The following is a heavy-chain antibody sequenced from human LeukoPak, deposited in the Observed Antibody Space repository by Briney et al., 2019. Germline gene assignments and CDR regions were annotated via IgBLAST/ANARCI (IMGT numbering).Heavy chain of an antibody. CDR1: GYTFTSYG. D-gene: IGHD3-22*01. V-gene: IGHV1-18*01. CDR3: ARNYDSSSYDAFDI. CDR2: ISAYNGNT. J-gene: IGHJ3*02. Sequence: ASVKVSCEASGYTFTSYGISWVRQAPGQGLEWMGWISAYNGNTNYAQKLQGRVTMTTDTSTSTAYMELRSLRSDDTAVYYCARNYDSSSYDAFDIWGQGTMVTVSS.